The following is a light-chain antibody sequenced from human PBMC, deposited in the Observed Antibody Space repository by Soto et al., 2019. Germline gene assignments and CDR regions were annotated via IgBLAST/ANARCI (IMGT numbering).Light chain of an antibody. J-gene: IGKJ4*01. CDR2: DAS. CDR3: QHYDHLPPLS. CDR1: QDIRNY. V-gene: IGKV1-33*01. Sequence: DIQMTQSPSSLSASVGDRVTITCQASQDIRNYLNWYQQKPGKAPILLIYDASNLRAGVPSRFSGSGSGTEFTFTISSLQPEDIATYYCQHYDHLPPLSFGGGTKVEIK.